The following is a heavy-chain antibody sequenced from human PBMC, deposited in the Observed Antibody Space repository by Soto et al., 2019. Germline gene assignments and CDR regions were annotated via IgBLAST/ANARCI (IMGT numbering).Heavy chain of an antibody. Sequence: QVQLQESGPGLVKPSQTLSLTCTVSGGSISSGGYYWSWIRQHPGKGLEWIGYIYYSGSTYYNPSLKSRVTISVDTSKNPFSLELSSVTAADTAVYYCARAAQYYDFWSGYHERGPHYFDYWGQGTLVTVSS. D-gene: IGHD3-3*01. CDR1: GGSISSGGYY. CDR2: IYYSGST. J-gene: IGHJ4*02. CDR3: ARAAQYYDFWSGYHERGPHYFDY. V-gene: IGHV4-31*03.